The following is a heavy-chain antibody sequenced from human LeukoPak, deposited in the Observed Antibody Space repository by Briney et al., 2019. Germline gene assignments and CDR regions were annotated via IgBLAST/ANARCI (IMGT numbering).Heavy chain of an antibody. CDR2: IKSKTDGGTT. CDR1: GFTFNTYA. D-gene: IGHD5-18*01. Sequence: GGSLRLSCAASGFTFNTYAMNWVRQAPGKGLEWVGRIKSKTDGGTTDYAAPVKGRFTISRDDSKNTLYLQMNSLKTEDTAVYYCTTVGGYSYGDPSVDAFDIWGQGTMVTVSS. CDR3: TTVGGYSYGDPSVDAFDI. J-gene: IGHJ3*02. V-gene: IGHV3-15*01.